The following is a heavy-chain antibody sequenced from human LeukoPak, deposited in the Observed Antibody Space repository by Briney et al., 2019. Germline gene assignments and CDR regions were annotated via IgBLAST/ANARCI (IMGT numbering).Heavy chain of an antibody. V-gene: IGHV3-53*01. CDR2: IYSGGST. J-gene: IGHJ3*02. CDR3: AREGFAAASDI. CDR1: GFTVSSNY. Sequence: GGSLRLSCAASGFTVSSNYMSWVRQAPGKGLEWVSVIYSGGSTYYADSVRGRFTISRDNSKNTLYLQMNSLRAEDTAVYYCAREGFAAASDIWGQGTMVTVSS. D-gene: IGHD2-15*01.